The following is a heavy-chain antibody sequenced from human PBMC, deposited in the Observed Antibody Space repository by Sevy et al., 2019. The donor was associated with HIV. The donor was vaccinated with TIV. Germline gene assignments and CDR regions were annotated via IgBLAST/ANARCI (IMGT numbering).Heavy chain of an antibody. CDR1: GFTFSSYA. CDR3: ARLSVYYYDSSGYYTTGNAFDI. Sequence: GGSLRLSCAASGFTFSSYAMNWVRQGPGKGLEWVSGISGSGGSTYYADSVKGRFTISKDISKNTLYLQMNSLRAEDTAVYYCARLSVYYYDSSGYYTTGNAFDIWGQGTMVTVSS. D-gene: IGHD3-22*01. J-gene: IGHJ3*02. V-gene: IGHV3-23*01. CDR2: ISGSGGST.